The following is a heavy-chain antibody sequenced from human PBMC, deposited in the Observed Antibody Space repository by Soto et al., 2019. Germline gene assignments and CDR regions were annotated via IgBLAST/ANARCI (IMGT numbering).Heavy chain of an antibody. V-gene: IGHV1-3*01. J-gene: IGHJ4*02. CDR1: GYTFTSYA. Sequence: QVQLVQSGAEVKKPGASVKVSCKASGYTFTSYAIHWVRQAPGQRLEWMGWINAGNGNTKYSQKFPDXVXIXXDTAASTAYMELSSLRSEDTAVYYCARDLGGWPDYWGQGTLVTVSS. CDR2: INAGNGNT. D-gene: IGHD6-19*01. CDR3: ARDLGGWPDY.